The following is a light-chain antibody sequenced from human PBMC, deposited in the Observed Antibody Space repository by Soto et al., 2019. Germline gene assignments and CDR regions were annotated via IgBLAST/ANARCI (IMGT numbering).Light chain of an antibody. Sequence: QCPATQSISQGERATLSCRASQSVSSYLAWYQQKPGQAPRLLIYDASNRATGIPARFSGSGSGTDFTLTISSLEPEDFAVYYCQQRSNWPRLTLGGGTKVDSK. CDR2: DAS. J-gene: IGKJ4*01. CDR1: QSVSSY. V-gene: IGKV3-11*01. CDR3: QQRSNWPRLT.